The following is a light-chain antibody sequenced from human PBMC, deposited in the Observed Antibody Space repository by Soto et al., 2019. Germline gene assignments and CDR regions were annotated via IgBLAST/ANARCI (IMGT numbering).Light chain of an antibody. CDR2: DVS. J-gene: IGLJ1*01. V-gene: IGLV2-14*01. CDR1: NSDIDAYNR. Sequence: QSVRTQPASVSGSPGQSITISCTGTNSDIDAYNRVSWYQKYPGKAPKLMIYDVSNRPSGVSNRFSGSKSGNSASLTISGLQAEDEADYYCNSYTTRSTYVFGTGTKVTVL. CDR3: NSYTTRSTYV.